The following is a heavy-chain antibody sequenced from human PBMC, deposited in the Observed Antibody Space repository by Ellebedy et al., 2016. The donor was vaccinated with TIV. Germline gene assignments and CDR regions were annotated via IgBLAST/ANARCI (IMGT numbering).Heavy chain of an antibody. D-gene: IGHD3-10*01. Sequence: GGSLRLSXAASGFTFDDYAMHWVRQAPGKGLEWVSGISWNSGSIGYADSVKGRFTISRDNAKNSLYLQMNSLRAEDTAVYYCAREWSSGTGWFDPWGQGTLVTVSS. J-gene: IGHJ5*02. CDR2: ISWNSGSI. CDR1: GFTFDDYA. CDR3: AREWSSGTGWFDP. V-gene: IGHV3-9*01.